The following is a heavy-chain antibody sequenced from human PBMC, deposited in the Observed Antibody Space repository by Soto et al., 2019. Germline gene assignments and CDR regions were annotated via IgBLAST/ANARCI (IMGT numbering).Heavy chain of an antibody. D-gene: IGHD6-6*01. CDR1: GGSFSGYY. CDR3: ARVEQLVGYYYYGMDV. CDR2: INHSGST. J-gene: IGHJ6*02. Sequence: SETLSLTCAVYGGSFSGYYWSWIRQPPGEGLEWIGEINHSGSTNYNPSLKSRVTISVDTSKNQFSLKLSSVTAADTAVYYCARVEQLVGYYYYGMDVWGQGTTVTVSS. V-gene: IGHV4-34*01.